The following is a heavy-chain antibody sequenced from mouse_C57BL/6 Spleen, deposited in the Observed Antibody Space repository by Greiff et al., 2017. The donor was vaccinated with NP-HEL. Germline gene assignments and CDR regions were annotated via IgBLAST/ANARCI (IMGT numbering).Heavy chain of an antibody. V-gene: IGHV14-1*01. CDR3: TKVYGSSPWYFDY. J-gene: IGHJ2*01. D-gene: IGHD1-1*01. CDR2: IDPEDGDT. CDR1: GFNIKDYY. Sequence: DVQLQESGAELVRPGASVKLSCTASGFNIKDYYMHWVKQRPEQGLEWIGRIDPEDGDTEYAPKFQGKATMTADTSSNTAYLQLSSLTSEDTAVYYCTKVYGSSPWYFDYWGQGTTLTVSS.